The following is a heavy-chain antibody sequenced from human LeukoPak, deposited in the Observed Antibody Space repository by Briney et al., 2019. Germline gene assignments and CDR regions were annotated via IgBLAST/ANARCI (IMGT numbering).Heavy chain of an antibody. V-gene: IGHV3-15*01. Sequence: KPGGSLRLSCAASGFTFSKVWMAWVRQAAGKGLEWVGRIRSKIDGGTTDYAAPVKGRFTISRDDSKNTLYLQMNSLKIEDTAIYYCTTDLPPWGQGALVTVSS. CDR1: GFTFSKVW. CDR2: IRSKIDGGTT. J-gene: IGHJ5*02. CDR3: TTDLPP.